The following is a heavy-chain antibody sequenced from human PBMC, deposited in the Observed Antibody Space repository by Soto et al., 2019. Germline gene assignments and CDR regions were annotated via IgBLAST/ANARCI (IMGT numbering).Heavy chain of an antibody. V-gene: IGHV4-30-2*01. D-gene: IGHD3-22*01. CDR2: IYHSGST. J-gene: IGHJ6*02. CDR3: TALSSSGYSAYYYGMDV. CDR1: GGSISSGDYS. Sequence: QLQLQESGSGLVRPAQTLSLTCAVSGGSISSGDYSWSWIRQPPGKGLEWIGYIYHSGSTYYNPSLKSRVTISVDRSKNQFSLKLSSVTAADTAVYYCTALSSSGYSAYYYGMDVWGQGTTVTVSS.